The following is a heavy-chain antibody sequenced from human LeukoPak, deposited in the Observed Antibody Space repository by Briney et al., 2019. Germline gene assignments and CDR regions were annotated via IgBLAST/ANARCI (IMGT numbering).Heavy chain of an antibody. Sequence: SETLSLTCTVSGGSISSSYYYWGWIRQPPGKGLEWIGEINHSGSTNYNPSLKSRVTISVDTSKNQFSLKLSSVTAADTAVYYCARRDSSPGPGSSRYWGQGTLVTVSS. CDR1: GGSISSSYYY. D-gene: IGHD6-13*01. V-gene: IGHV4-39*07. J-gene: IGHJ4*02. CDR3: ARRDSSPGPGSSRY. CDR2: INHSGST.